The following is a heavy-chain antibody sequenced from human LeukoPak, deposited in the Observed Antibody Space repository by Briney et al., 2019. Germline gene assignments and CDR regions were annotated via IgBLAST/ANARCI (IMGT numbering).Heavy chain of an antibody. V-gene: IGHV4-34*01. CDR3: ARLRLGSCSSTSCYLNWFDR. CDR2: INHSGNT. CDR1: GGSFSGYY. Sequence: SETLSLTCAVYGGSFSGYYWGWIRQPPGKGRGWIGEINHSGNTNYNPSLKSGVTISVDTPKNQFSLKLSSVNAADPAVYYCARLRLGSCSSTSCYLNWFDRWGQGTLVTVSS. J-gene: IGHJ5*02. D-gene: IGHD2-2*01.